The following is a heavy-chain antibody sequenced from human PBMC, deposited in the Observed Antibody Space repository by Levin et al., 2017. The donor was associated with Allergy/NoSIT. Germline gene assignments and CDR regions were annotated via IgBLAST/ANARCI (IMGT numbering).Heavy chain of an antibody. Sequence: LSLTCAASGFTFDDYGMSWVRQAPGKGLEWVSGINWNGGSTGYADSVKGRFTISRDNAKNSLYLQMNSLRAEDTALYYCARGRTIAVAGKLDYWGQGTLVTVSS. CDR2: INWNGGST. V-gene: IGHV3-20*04. J-gene: IGHJ4*02. CDR1: GFTFDDYG. D-gene: IGHD6-19*01. CDR3: ARGRTIAVAGKLDY.